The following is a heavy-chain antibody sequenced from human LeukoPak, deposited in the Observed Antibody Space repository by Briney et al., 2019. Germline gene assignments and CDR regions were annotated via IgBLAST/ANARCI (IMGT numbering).Heavy chain of an antibody. CDR3: ARKNGLDY. V-gene: IGHV3-21*01. CDR2: ISTSSIYI. Sequence: GGSLRLSCAASGFTFSRYSMNWVRQAPGKGLEWVSSISTSSIYIYYADSLKGRFTISRDNAKNSLYLQMNSLRAEDTAVYYCARKNGLDYWGQGTLVTVSS. J-gene: IGHJ4*02. CDR1: GFTFSRYS.